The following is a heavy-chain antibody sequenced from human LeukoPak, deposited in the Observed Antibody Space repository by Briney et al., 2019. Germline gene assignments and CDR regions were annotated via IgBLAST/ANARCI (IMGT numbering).Heavy chain of an antibody. CDR2: ARKKANSYST. J-gene: IGHJ4*02. CDR1: GFTFSDHY. Sequence: GGSLRLSCAASGFTFSDHYMDWVRQAPGEGLEWVGLARKKANSYSTEYAASVKGRFTISRDDSKNALYLQMDSLKTEDTAVYYCVRVGTTHYLDYWGQGTLVTVSS. V-gene: IGHV3-72*01. CDR3: VRVGTTHYLDY. D-gene: IGHD4-17*01.